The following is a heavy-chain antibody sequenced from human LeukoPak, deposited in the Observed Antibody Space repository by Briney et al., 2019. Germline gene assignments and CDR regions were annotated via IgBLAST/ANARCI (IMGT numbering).Heavy chain of an antibody. D-gene: IGHD2-2*01. CDR2: INPNTGGA. CDR3: ARDYCSSTSCLFDY. J-gene: IGHJ4*02. CDR1: GYTFTGYH. Sequence: ASVKVSCKASGYTFTGYHMHWVRQAPGQGLEWMGRINPNTGGADYAQKFQGRVTMTRDTSISTAYMDLSRLRSDDTAVYYCARDYCSSTSCLFDYWGQGTLVTVSS. V-gene: IGHV1-2*06.